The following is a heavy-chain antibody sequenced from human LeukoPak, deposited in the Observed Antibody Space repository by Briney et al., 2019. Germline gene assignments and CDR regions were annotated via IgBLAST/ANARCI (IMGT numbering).Heavy chain of an antibody. CDR3: ANQFLGGDFDI. J-gene: IGHJ3*02. V-gene: IGHV3-21*01. D-gene: IGHD3-10*01. CDR1: GFPFNDYI. Sequence: PGGSLRLSCAASGFPFNDYILNWVRQAPGKGLEWVSSITGSSTYIYYADSVKGRFTISRDNAKNSLYLQMNSLRAEDTAVYYCANQFLGGDFDIWGQGTMVTVSS. CDR2: ITGSSTYI.